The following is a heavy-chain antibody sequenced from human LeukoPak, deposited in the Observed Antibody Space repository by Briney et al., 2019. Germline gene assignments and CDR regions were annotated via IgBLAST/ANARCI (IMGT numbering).Heavy chain of an antibody. V-gene: IGHV4-30-4*01. D-gene: IGHD4-17*01. CDR2: IYYSGST. CDR1: GGSISSGDYY. Sequence: SETLSLTCTVSGGSISSGDYYWSWIRQPPGKGLEWIGYIYYSGSTYYNPSLKSRVTISVDTSKNQFSLKLSSVTAADTAVYYCARESSPLDYGDFSFDYWGQGTLVTVSS. CDR3: ARESSPLDYGDFSFDY. J-gene: IGHJ4*02.